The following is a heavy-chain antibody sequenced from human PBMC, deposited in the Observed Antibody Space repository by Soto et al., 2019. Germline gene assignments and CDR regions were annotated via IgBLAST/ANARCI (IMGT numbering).Heavy chain of an antibody. V-gene: IGHV3-30*18. D-gene: IGHD3-10*01. CDR3: AKDSLWFGELFRGMDV. CDR1: GFTFSSYG. Sequence: QVQLVESGGGVVQPGRSLRLSCAASGFTFSSYGMHWVRQAPGKGLEWVAVISYDGSNKYYADSVKCRFTISRDNSKNTLYLQMNSLRAEDTAVYYCAKDSLWFGELFRGMDVWGQGTTVTVSS. CDR2: ISYDGSNK. J-gene: IGHJ6*02.